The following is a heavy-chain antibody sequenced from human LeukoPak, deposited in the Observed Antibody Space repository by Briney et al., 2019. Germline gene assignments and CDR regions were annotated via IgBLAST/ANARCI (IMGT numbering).Heavy chain of an antibody. J-gene: IGHJ4*02. Sequence: ASVKVSCKASGYTFTDYYMHWVRQAPGQGLEWMGWIKPDSGDTHYVQKFQGRVTMTRDTSITTAYMELRLSSDDTAVYYCARGHIFDFAFWGQGTLVTVSS. CDR1: GYTFTDYY. D-gene: IGHD3/OR15-3a*01. CDR3: ARGHIFDFAF. V-gene: IGHV1-2*02. CDR2: IKPDSGDT.